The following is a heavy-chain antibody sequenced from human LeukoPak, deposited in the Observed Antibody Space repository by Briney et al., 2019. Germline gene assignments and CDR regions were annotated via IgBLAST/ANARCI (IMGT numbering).Heavy chain of an antibody. J-gene: IGHJ6*03. V-gene: IGHV4-34*01. Sequence: SETLSLTCAVYGGSFSGYYWSWIRQPPGKGLEWIGEINHSGSTNHNPSLKSRVTILVDTSKTQFSLRLSSVTAADTAVYYCAREDSGSYYNYYYFYMDVWGKGTTVTISS. CDR3: AREDSGSYYNYYYFYMDV. CDR2: INHSGST. D-gene: IGHD3-10*01. CDR1: GGSFSGYY.